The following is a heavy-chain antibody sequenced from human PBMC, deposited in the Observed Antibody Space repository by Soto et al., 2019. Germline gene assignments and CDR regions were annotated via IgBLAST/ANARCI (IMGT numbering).Heavy chain of an antibody. Sequence: ASVKVSCKASGYTFTSYDINWVRQATGQGLEWMGWMNPNSGNTGYAQKFQGRVTMTRNTSISTAYMELSSLRSEDTAVYYCARVSEKLRYFDWLLLVYWGQGTLVTVSS. J-gene: IGHJ4*02. CDR3: ARVSEKLRYFDWLLLVY. D-gene: IGHD3-9*01. CDR1: GYTFTSYD. CDR2: MNPNSGNT. V-gene: IGHV1-8*01.